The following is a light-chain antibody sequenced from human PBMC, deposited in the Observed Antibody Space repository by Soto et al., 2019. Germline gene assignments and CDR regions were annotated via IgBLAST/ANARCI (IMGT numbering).Light chain of an antibody. V-gene: IGKV3-20*01. Sequence: DIVLTQSPGPLSLSPGERATLYCRASQTVSSSYLAWYQQKPGQAPRLLIFGASSRATGIPDRFSGSGSGTDFTLTISRLEPEDFAVYYCQQYGSSPQTFGQGTKVDIK. CDR2: GAS. CDR3: QQYGSSPQT. CDR1: QTVSSSY. J-gene: IGKJ1*01.